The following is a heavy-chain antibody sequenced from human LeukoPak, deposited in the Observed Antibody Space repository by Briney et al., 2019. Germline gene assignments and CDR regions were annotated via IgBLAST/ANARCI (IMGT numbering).Heavy chain of an antibody. V-gene: IGHV3-33*01. J-gene: IGHJ4*02. D-gene: IGHD4-17*01. CDR2: IWYDGSNK. CDR3: ARGSSGDYGFDY. CDR1: GFTFSSYG. Sequence: GGSLRLSCAASGFTFSSYGMHWVRQAPGKGLEWVAVIWYDGSNKYYADSVKGRFTISRDNSKNTLYLQMNSLRAEDTAVYYCARGSSGDYGFDYWGQGTLVTVPS.